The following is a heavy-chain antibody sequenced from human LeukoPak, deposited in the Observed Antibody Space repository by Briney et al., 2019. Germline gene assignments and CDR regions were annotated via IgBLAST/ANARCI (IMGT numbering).Heavy chain of an antibody. J-gene: IGHJ5*02. CDR1: GGSITSGSYY. D-gene: IGHD2-15*01. CDR3: ATGRGGPFDP. CDR2: IYTSGST. V-gene: IGHV4-61*09. Sequence: SETLSLTRTVSGGSITSGSYYWSWIRQPAGKGLEWIGHIYTSGSTNYNPSLKSRVTISVDTSKNQFSLKLNSVTAADTAVYYCATGRGGPFDPWGQGTLVTVSS.